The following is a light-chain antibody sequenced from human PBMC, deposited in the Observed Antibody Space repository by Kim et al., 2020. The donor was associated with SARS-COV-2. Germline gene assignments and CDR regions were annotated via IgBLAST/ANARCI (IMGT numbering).Light chain of an antibody. J-gene: IGKJ5*01. V-gene: IGKV3-15*01. CDR2: GAS. Sequence: EIVMTQSPATLSVSPGERATLSCRASQSVSSNLGWYQQKPGQPPTLLIYGASTRASGVPARFSGSGSETEFTLTISSLQSEDFAIYYCQQYNESPITFGQGTRLEIK. CDR1: QSVSSN. CDR3: QQYNESPIT.